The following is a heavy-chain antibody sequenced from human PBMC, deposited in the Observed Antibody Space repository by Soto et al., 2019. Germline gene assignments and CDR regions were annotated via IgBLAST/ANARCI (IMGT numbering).Heavy chain of an antibody. V-gene: IGHV3-23*01. D-gene: IGHD6-13*01. Sequence: PGGSLRLSCAASGFTFSSYAMSWVRQAPGKGLEWVSAISGSGGSTYYADSVKGRFTISRDNSKNTLYLQMNSLRAEDTAVYYCAKDIIAAAGQRATFDYWGQGTLVTVSS. CDR2: ISGSGGST. CDR1: GFTFSSYA. J-gene: IGHJ4*02. CDR3: AKDIIAAAGQRATFDY.